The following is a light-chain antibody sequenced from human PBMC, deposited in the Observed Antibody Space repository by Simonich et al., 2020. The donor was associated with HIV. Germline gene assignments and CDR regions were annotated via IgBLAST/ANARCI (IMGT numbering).Light chain of an antibody. CDR3: SSYTTSSTWV. CDR1: NSCVGGYNY. Sequence: ALTQPSSVSGSPWQAITISCTGTNSCVGGYNYVSWDQQPPGKAPKLMIFDVSKRPSGVPNRFSGSKSGNTASLTISGLQAEDESDYYCSSYTTSSTWVFGGGTKLTVL. V-gene: IGLV2-14*01. CDR2: DVS. J-gene: IGLJ2*01.